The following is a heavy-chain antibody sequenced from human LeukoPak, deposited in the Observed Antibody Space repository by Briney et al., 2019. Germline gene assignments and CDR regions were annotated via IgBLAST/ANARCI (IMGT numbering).Heavy chain of an antibody. CDR1: GGSFSGYY. D-gene: IGHD4-17*01. V-gene: IGHV4-34*01. Sequence: SETLSLTCAVYGGSFSGYYWSWIRQPPGKGLEWIGEINHSRSTNYNPSLKSRVTISVGTSKNQFSLKLSSVTAADTAVYYCARNDYGDYDGNYWGQGTLVTVSS. CDR2: INHSRST. J-gene: IGHJ4*02. CDR3: ARNDYGDYDGNY.